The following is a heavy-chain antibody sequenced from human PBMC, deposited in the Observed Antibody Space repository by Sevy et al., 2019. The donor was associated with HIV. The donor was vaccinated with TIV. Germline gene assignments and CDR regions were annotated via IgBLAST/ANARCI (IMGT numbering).Heavy chain of an antibody. CDR2: FIPILGTT. D-gene: IGHD6-19*01. CDR3: ARGGGNGWYYFDY. CDR1: GGIFRTYG. J-gene: IGHJ4*02. Sequence: ASVKVSYKASGGIFRTYGISWVRQAPGQGPEWVGGFIPILGTTNYAQKFQGRVTISADEYTKTVHMELSSLRSEDTGVYYCARGGGNGWYYFDYWGQETLVTVSS. V-gene: IGHV1-69*13.